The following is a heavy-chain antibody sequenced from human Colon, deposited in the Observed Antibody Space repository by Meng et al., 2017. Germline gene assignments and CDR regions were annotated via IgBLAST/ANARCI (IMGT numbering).Heavy chain of an antibody. CDR3: ATVASDRSVRAYYFDF. CDR2: IRSKASGGTT. Sequence: GESLKISCTASGLTFSDYAMSWFRQAPGKGPEWIGFIRSKASGGTTEYAASVKGRFTISRDDSRSIAYLQMNSLRTEDTALYYCATVASDRSVRAYYFDFWGHGTLVTVSS. D-gene: IGHD4-23*01. V-gene: IGHV3-49*03. J-gene: IGHJ4*01. CDR1: GLTFSDYA.